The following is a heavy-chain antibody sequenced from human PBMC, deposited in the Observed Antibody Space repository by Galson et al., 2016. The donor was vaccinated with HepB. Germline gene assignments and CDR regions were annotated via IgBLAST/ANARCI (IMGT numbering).Heavy chain of an antibody. CDR1: GGSLINYA. D-gene: IGHD6-19*01. CDR2: LIPVLSMS. Sequence: SVKVSCKASGGSLINYALNWVRQAPGPGLQWMGRLIPVLSMSNYTQTFKGRVTISADKYTNIGYMELSSLTAEDTAVYYCATGRRVAAGTSEYHAIDIWGQGTTVTVSS. CDR3: ATGRRVAAGTSEYHAIDI. V-gene: IGHV1-69*04. J-gene: IGHJ6*02.